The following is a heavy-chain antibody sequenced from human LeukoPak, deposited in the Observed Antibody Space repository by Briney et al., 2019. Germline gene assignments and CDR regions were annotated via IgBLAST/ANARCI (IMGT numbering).Heavy chain of an antibody. V-gene: IGHV4-4*07. CDR2: IYTSGST. CDR3: ARGAHCSSTSCYDFVGWRNGMDV. J-gene: IGHJ6*02. CDR1: GGSISSYY. D-gene: IGHD2-2*01. Sequence: SETLSLTCTVSGGSISSYYWSWIRQPAGKGLEWIGRIYTSGSTNYNPSLKSRVTMSVDTSKNQFSLKLSSVTAADTAVYYCARGAHCSSTSCYDFVGWRNGMDVWGQGTTVTVSS.